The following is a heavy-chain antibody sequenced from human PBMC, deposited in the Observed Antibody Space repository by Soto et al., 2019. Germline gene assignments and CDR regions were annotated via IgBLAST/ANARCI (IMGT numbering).Heavy chain of an antibody. Sequence: SETLSLTCIVSGESISSSSYYWCWIRHPPGKGLEWIGSIYHSGRTYYNPSLKSRVSISIDTSKNQFSLKLSSVTAADTALYYCARQRTTVVTRAYFDYWGQGALVTVSS. CDR2: IYHSGRT. CDR1: GESISSSSYY. CDR3: ARQRTTVVTRAYFDY. J-gene: IGHJ4*02. D-gene: IGHD2-21*02. V-gene: IGHV4-39*01.